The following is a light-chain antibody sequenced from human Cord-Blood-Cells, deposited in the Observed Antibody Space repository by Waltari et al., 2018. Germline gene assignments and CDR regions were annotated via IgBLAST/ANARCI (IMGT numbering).Light chain of an antibody. CDR3: SSYTSSSALVV. CDR1: SRDVGGYHY. J-gene: IGLJ2*01. CDR2: DVS. Sequence: QSALTQPASVSGSPGQSITISCTGTSRDVGGYHYVSWYQQHPGKAPKLMIYDVSNPPSWVSRRFSGAKLGNTASLTISGLQAEDEADYDCSSYTSSSALVVCGGGTKLTVL. V-gene: IGLV2-14*01.